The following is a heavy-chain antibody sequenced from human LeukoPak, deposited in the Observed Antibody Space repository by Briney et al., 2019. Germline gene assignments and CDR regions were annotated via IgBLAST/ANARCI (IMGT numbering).Heavy chain of an antibody. CDR1: GFTFGAHA. V-gene: IGHV3-23*01. CDR2: VSGRGINT. J-gene: IGHJ4*02. CDR3: AKDTVGYCSSTSCSGFDY. D-gene: IGHD2-2*01. Sequence: PGGSLRLSCAASGFTFGAHAMNWVRQAPGKGLEWVSTVSGRGINTYYADSVKGRFTISRDNSKNTLYLQMNSLRAEDTAVYYCAKDTVGYCSSTSCSGFDYWGQGTLVTVSS.